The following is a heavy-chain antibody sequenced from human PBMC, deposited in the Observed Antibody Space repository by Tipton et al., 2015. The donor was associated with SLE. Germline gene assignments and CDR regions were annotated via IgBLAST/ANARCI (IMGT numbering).Heavy chain of an antibody. Sequence: TLSLTCTVSGGSISSYYWGWIRQPPGKGLEWIGYIYYSGSTNYNPSLKSRVTISVDTSKNQFSLKLSSVTAADTAVYYCARGQKAARRNGWFDPWGQGTLVTVSS. V-gene: IGHV4-59*01. CDR2: IYYSGST. D-gene: IGHD6-6*01. CDR3: ARGQKAARRNGWFDP. J-gene: IGHJ5*02. CDR1: GGSISSYY.